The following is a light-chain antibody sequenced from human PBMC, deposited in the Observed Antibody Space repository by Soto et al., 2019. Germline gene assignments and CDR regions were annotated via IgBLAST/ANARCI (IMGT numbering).Light chain of an antibody. CDR2: DAS. Sequence: DIHLTQSPSFLSASVGARVTITCRPSQAVPNNMAWYQQKPGKAPKLLIYDASNLETGVPSRFSGSGSGTDFTFTISSLQPEDIATYYCQQYDNLPLTFGGGTKVDIK. V-gene: IGKV1-33*01. CDR1: QAVPNN. CDR3: QQYDNLPLT. J-gene: IGKJ4*01.